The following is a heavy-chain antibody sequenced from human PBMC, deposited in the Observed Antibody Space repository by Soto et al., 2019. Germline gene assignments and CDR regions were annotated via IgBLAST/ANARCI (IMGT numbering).Heavy chain of an antibody. CDR2: ISYDGSNE. CDR3: AKDRQSGFNYVWGRGYGMAV. D-gene: IGHD3-16*01. V-gene: IGHV3-30*18. J-gene: IGHJ6*02. Sequence: QVQLEESGGGVVQPGRSLRLSCTASGFTFSSYGMHWVRQAPGKGLEWVAVISYDGSNEYYADSVEGRFTISRDNSLNTLFLQMTSLRGEDTAVFYCAKDRQSGFNYVWGRGYGMAVWGQGTTVTVSS. CDR1: GFTFSSYG.